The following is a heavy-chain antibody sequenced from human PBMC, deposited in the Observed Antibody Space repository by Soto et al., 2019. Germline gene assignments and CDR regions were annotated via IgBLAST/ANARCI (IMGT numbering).Heavy chain of an antibody. J-gene: IGHJ4*02. D-gene: IGHD1-1*01. CDR3: ARDEGTTGTIPKDY. CDR2: ISYDGSNK. V-gene: IGHV3-30-3*01. Sequence: QVQLVESGGGVVQPGRSLRLSCAASGFTFSSYAMHWVRQAPGKGLEWVAVISYDGSNKYYPDSVKGRFTISRDNSKNTLYLQMNSLRPEDTAVYYCARDEGTTGTIPKDYWGQGTLVTVSS. CDR1: GFTFSSYA.